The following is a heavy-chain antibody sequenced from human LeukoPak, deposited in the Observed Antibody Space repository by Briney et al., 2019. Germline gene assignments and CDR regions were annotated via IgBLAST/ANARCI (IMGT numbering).Heavy chain of an antibody. J-gene: IGHJ5*02. CDR3: ARDDFTMVRGSDRNWFDP. D-gene: IGHD3-10*01. V-gene: IGHV4-34*01. CDR1: GGSSSGYY. CDR2: INHSGST. Sequence: SETLSLTCAVYGGSSSGYYWSWIRQPPGKGLEWIGEINHSGSTNYNPSLKSRVTISVDTSKNQFSLKLSSVTAADTAVYYCARDDFTMVRGSDRNWFDPWGQGTLVTVSS.